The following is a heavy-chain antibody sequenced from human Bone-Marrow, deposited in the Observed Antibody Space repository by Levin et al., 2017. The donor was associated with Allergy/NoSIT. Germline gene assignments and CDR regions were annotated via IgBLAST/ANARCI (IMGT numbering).Heavy chain of an antibody. CDR3: LSHSSSWERPMDV. J-gene: IGHJ6*03. CDR2: IYYSGST. V-gene: IGHV4-39*01. Sequence: SQTLSLTCTVSGGSISSSSYYWGWIRQPPGKGLEWIGSIYYSGSTYYNPSLKSRVTISVDTSKNQFSLKLSSVTAADTAVYYCLSHSSSWERPMDVWGKGTTVTVSS. CDR1: GGSISSSSYY. D-gene: IGHD6-13*01.